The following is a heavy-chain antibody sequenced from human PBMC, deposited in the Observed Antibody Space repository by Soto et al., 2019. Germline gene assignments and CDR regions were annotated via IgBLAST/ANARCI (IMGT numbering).Heavy chain of an antibody. V-gene: IGHV3-15*07. J-gene: IGHJ4*02. CDR3: TTDAYVWGSYRPDY. D-gene: IGHD3-16*02. CDR1: GFTFSNAW. CDR2: IKSKTDGGTT. Sequence: EVQLVESGGGLVKPGGSLRLSCAASGFTFSNAWMNWVRQAPGKGLEWVGRIKSKTDGGTTDYAAPVKGRFTISRDDSKNTLYLQMNSLKTEDIAVYYCTTDAYVWGSYRPDYWGQGTLVTVSS.